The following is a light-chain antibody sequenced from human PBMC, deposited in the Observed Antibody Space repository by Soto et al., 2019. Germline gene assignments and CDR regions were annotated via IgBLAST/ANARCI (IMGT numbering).Light chain of an antibody. Sequence: EILMTQSPATLSVSPGESATLSCSASHRVSSYLAWYQQKPGQAPRLLIYDASSRATGIPDRFSGSGSGTDFTLTISGLEPADLGVYYCQQRHNWPITFGQGTRLEIK. CDR1: HRVSSY. CDR3: QQRHNWPIT. V-gene: IGKV3-11*01. CDR2: DAS. J-gene: IGKJ5*01.